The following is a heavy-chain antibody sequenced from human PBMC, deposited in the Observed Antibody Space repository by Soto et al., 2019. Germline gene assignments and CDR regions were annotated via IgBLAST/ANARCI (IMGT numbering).Heavy chain of an antibody. CDR3: ARGGTAIDY. J-gene: IGHJ4*02. CDR1: VYRFTNHV. Sequence: AALNVACKCSVYRFTNHVIRWRRQANGQGLEWMGWISAYNGNTNYAQKFQGRVTMTTDTSTSTAYMEVRSLRFDDTAVYYCARGGTAIDYWGQGTLVTVTS. CDR2: ISAYNGNT. V-gene: IGHV1-18*01. D-gene: IGHD2-8*02.